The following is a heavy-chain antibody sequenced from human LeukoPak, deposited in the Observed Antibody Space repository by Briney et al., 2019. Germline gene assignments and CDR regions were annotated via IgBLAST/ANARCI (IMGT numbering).Heavy chain of an antibody. V-gene: IGHV3-23*01. J-gene: IGHJ4*02. Sequence: GGSLRLSCAASGFTFSSYAMSWVRQAPGKGLEWVSAISGSGGSTYYADSVKGRFTISRDNSKNTLYLQMNSLRAEDTAFYYCARNYASGSLYYFDYWGQGTLVTVSS. CDR1: GFTFSSYA. CDR3: ARNYASGSLYYFDY. D-gene: IGHD3-10*01. CDR2: ISGSGGST.